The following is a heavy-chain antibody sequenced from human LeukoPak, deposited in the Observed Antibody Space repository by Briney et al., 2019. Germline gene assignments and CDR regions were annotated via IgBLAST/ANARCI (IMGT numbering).Heavy chain of an antibody. D-gene: IGHD2-21*01. Sequence: GGSLRLSCAASGFTFSSYHINWVRQAPGKGLEWVSSISSNSDYIYYADSVKGRFTISRDNAKNSLFLQMNSLRAEDTAVYYCARGLCGGDCYDYWGQGTLVTVSS. J-gene: IGHJ4*02. V-gene: IGHV3-21*01. CDR3: ARGLCGGDCYDY. CDR2: ISSNSDYI. CDR1: GFTFSSYH.